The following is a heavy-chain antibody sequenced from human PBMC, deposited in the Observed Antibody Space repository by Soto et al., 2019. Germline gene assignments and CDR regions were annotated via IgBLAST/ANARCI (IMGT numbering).Heavy chain of an antibody. CDR3: ARDDEGGSDCDLGY. Sequence: QVQLVESGGGVVQPGRSLRLSGATSGFTFSSYLIHWVRQTPDKGLEWVAFISRDGSNEYYADSVKGRFTISRDNSKNTLYLEMNSLRAEDTAVYYCARDDEGGSDCDLGYWGQGTLVTVSS. CDR2: ISRDGSNE. J-gene: IGHJ4*02. CDR1: GFTFSSYL. D-gene: IGHD3-10*01. V-gene: IGHV3-30-3*01.